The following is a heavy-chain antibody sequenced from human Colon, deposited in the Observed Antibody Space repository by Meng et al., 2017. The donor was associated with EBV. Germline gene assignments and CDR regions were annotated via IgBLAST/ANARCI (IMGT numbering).Heavy chain of an antibody. J-gene: IGHJ5*02. CDR1: GYTFTSYA. V-gene: IGHV1-18*01. CDR2: ISAYNGNT. Sequence: QVQLGKLGSELKKPGASVKVSCKASGYTFTSYAMNWVRQAPGQGLEWMGWISAYNGNTNYAQKLQGRVTMTTDTSTSTAYMELRSLRSDDTAVYYCARNRPRGVATGANWFDPWGQGTLVTVSS. D-gene: IGHD5-12*01. CDR3: ARNRPRGVATGANWFDP.